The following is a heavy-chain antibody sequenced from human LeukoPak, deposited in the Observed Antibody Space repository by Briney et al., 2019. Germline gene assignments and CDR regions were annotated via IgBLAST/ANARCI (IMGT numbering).Heavy chain of an antibody. CDR3: AKSPVRVPAAIYYFDY. V-gene: IGHV1-2*02. CDR2: INPNSGGT. J-gene: IGHJ4*02. CDR1: GYTFTGYY. Sequence: ASVKVSCKASGYTFTGYYMHWVRQAPGQGPEWMGWINPNSGGTNYAQKFQGRVTMTRDTSISTAYMELSRLRSDDTAVYYCAKSPVRVPAAIYYFDYWGQGTLVTVSS. D-gene: IGHD2-2*01.